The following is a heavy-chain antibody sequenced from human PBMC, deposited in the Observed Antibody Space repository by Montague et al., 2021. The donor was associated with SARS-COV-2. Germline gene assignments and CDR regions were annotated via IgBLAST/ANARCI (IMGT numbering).Heavy chain of an antibody. J-gene: IGHJ6*02. CDR1: GGSFSPYY. CDR2: VSHTGST. D-gene: IGHD3-16*01. CDR3: ARFGMWNHLYGMDV. Sequence: SETRSLTCSVSGGSFSPYYWTWIRQTPGKGLEWIGYVSHTGSTNYNPSLQSRVSMFVDSSKSQFSLELSSVTAADTAIYYYARFGMWNHLYGMDVWGQGTTVIVSS. V-gene: IGHV4-59*12.